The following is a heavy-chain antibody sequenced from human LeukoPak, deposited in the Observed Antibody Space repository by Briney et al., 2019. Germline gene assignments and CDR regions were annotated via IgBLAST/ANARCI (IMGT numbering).Heavy chain of an antibody. CDR3: ARDASGANTGDY. V-gene: IGHV3-48*03. J-gene: IGHJ4*02. CDR2: IDIGGEKK. Sequence: GGSLRLSCVASGFTFSDYEFNWVRQAPGKRLAWVSYIDIGGEKKLYADSVKGRFTISRDNAKNSLYLQINSLGVEDTGVYYCARDASGANTGDYWGQGTLVTVS. D-gene: IGHD3-16*01. CDR1: GFTFSDYE.